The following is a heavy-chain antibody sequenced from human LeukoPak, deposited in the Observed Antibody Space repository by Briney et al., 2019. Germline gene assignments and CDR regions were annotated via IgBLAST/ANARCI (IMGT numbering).Heavy chain of an antibody. J-gene: IGHJ4*02. CDR2: INPGGSSI. V-gene: IGHV3-74*01. CDR1: GFTLRNYA. Sequence: GGSLRLSCAASGFTLRNYAMSWVRQAPGKGLVWVARINPGGSSITYADSVKGRFTISRDNAKNTLYLQMDSLRAEDTGVYYCARSNQADDYWGQGTLVTVSS. D-gene: IGHD1-14*01. CDR3: ARSNQADDY.